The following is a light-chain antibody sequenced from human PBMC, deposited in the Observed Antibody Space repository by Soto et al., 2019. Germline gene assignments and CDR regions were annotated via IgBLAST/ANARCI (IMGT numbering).Light chain of an antibody. CDR2: GNI. CDR1: SSNIGAGYD. J-gene: IGLJ2*01. CDR3: HSYDPTLNVV. V-gene: IGLV1-40*01. Sequence: QSVLTQPPSVSGAPGQRVTISCTGSSSNIGAGYDVHWYQQRPGTAPKLLSFGNINRPSGVPDRFAGSKSGTSASLAITWRQAEDEADYYCHSYDPTLNVVFGGGTKLTVL.